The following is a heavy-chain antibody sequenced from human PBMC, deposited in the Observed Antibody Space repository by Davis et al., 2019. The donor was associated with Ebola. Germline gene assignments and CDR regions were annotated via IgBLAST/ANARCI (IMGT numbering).Heavy chain of an antibody. CDR3: ARVAFGGDRGSFDI. Sequence: ASVKVSCKPSGYTFTSYAIAWVRQAPGQGLEWMGWIAPYSDITNEAQRFRGRLTMTVDTSADTAYMELTSLASDDTAIYFCARVAFGGDRGSFDIWGQGTMVAVSS. D-gene: IGHD3-16*01. V-gene: IGHV1-18*01. J-gene: IGHJ3*02. CDR2: IAPYSDIT. CDR1: GYTFTSYA.